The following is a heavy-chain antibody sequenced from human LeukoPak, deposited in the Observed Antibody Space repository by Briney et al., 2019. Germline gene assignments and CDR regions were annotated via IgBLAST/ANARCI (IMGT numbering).Heavy chain of an antibody. Sequence: ASVKVSCEASGYTFTSHVINWVRQAPGQGLEWMGWINTNTGNPTYAQGFKGRFVFSLDTFVGSANLQISSLKTEDTAVYFCARGGQTSYVDYYYYYMDVWGKGTTVTVSS. J-gene: IGHJ6*03. CDR3: ARGGQTSYVDYYYYYMDV. D-gene: IGHD3-16*01. V-gene: IGHV7-4-1*02. CDR1: GYTFTSHV. CDR2: INTNTGNP.